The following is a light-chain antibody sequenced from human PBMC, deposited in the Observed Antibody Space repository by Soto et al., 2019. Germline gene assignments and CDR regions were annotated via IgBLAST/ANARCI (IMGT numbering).Light chain of an antibody. CDR3: QQYGTSPWT. Sequence: EIVMTHSPATLSVSPGERATLSCRASENVYGNVAWYQQKPGQAPRLLIYGASSRAAGIPDRFSGSGSGTDFTLTISRLEPEDFAVFYCQQYGTSPWTFGQGTKVDIK. CDR1: ENVYGN. J-gene: IGKJ1*01. CDR2: GAS. V-gene: IGKV3-20*01.